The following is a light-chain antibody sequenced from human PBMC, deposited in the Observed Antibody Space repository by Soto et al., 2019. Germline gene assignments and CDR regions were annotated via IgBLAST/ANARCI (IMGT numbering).Light chain of an antibody. CDR2: EGS. CDR3: SSYAGSVTFVV. Sequence: QSALTQPASVSGSPGQSITISCTGTSSDVGSYNLVSWYQQHPGKAPKLIIYEGSKRPSGVSNRFSGSKSGNTASLTISGLQADDEADYYCSSYAGSVTFVVLGGGTKVTVL. J-gene: IGLJ2*01. CDR1: SSDVGSYNL. V-gene: IGLV2-23*01.